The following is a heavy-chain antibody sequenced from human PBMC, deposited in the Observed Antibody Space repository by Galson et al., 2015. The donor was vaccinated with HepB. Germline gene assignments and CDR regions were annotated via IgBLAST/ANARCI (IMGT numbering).Heavy chain of an antibody. CDR1: GFTFSDYY. CDR2: ISSSGSTI. J-gene: IGHJ4*02. V-gene: IGHV3-11*01. CDR3: AREAPLSQDFDY. Sequence: SLRLSCAASGFTFSDYYMSWIRQAPGKGLEWVSYISSSGSTIYYADSVKGRFTISRDNAKNSLYLQMNSLRAEDTAVYYCAREAPLSQDFDYWGQGTLVTVSS.